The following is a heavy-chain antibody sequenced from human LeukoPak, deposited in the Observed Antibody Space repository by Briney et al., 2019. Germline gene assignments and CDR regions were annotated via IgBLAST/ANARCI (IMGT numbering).Heavy chain of an antibody. CDR2: ISSNGGST. D-gene: IGHD2-15*01. J-gene: IGHJ3*02. V-gene: IGHV3-64D*06. Sequence: GGSLRLSCSASGFTFSNYAMHWVRQVPGKGLEYVSAISSNGGSTYYADSVKGRFTISRDNSKNTLYLQMSSLRAEDTAVYYCVKALGYCSGGSCLAFDIWGQGTMVTVSS. CDR1: GFTFSNYA. CDR3: VKALGYCSGGSCLAFDI.